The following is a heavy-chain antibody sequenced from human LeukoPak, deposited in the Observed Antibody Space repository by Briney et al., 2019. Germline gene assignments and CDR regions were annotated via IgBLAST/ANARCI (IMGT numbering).Heavy chain of an antibody. CDR1: GFTFSSYS. Sequence: PGGSLRLSCAASGFTFSSYSMNWVRQAPGKGLEWVSSISSSSSYIYYADSLKGRFTISRDNVKNSLYLQMNSLRAEDTAVYYCARDIGYGYGYPFDYWGQGTLVTVSS. V-gene: IGHV3-21*01. CDR3: ARDIGYGYGYPFDY. D-gene: IGHD5-18*01. CDR2: ISSSSSYI. J-gene: IGHJ4*02.